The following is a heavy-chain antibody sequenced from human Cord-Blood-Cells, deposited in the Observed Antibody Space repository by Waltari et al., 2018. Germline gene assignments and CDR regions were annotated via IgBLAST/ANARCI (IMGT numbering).Heavy chain of an antibody. CDR3: ARDRPPKVPAAIRDAFDI. V-gene: IGHV3-33*01. D-gene: IGHD2-2*02. Sequence: QVQLVESGVGVVQPGRSLILSCAASGFTFSSYGMHWVHKALGKWLEWVAFIWYDGSNKYYADSVKGRFTISRDNSKNTLYLQMNSLRAEDTAVYYCARDRPPKVPAAIRDAFDIWGQGTMVTVSS. J-gene: IGHJ3*02. CDR1: GFTFSSYG. CDR2: IWYDGSNK.